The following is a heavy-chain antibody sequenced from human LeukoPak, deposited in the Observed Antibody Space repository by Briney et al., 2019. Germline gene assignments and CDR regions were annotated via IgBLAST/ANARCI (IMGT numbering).Heavy chain of an antibody. V-gene: IGHV1-46*01. CDR2: TNPSGGST. D-gene: IGHD2-2*01. J-gene: IGHJ5*02. Sequence: ASVKVSCKASGYTFTSYYMHWVRQAPGQGLEWMGITNPSGGSTSYAQKFQGRVTMTRDTSTSTVYMELSSLRSEDTAVYYCARAYCSGTSCYVGWFDPWGQGTLVTVSS. CDR3: ARAYCSGTSCYVGWFDP. CDR1: GYTFTSYY.